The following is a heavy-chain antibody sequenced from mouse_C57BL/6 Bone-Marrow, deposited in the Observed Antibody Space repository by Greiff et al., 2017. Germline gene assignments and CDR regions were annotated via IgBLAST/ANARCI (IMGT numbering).Heavy chain of an antibody. CDR1: GFTFSDYY. CDR3: ARQDYYGFSWFAY. CDR2: ISNGGGST. Sequence: DVHLVESGGGLVQPGGSLKLSCAASGFTFSDYYMYWVRQTPEKRLEWVAYISNGGGSTYYPDTVKGRFTISRDNAKNTLYLQMSRLKSEDTAMYYCARQDYYGFSWFAYWGQGTLVTVSA. J-gene: IGHJ3*01. D-gene: IGHD2-2*01. V-gene: IGHV5-12*01.